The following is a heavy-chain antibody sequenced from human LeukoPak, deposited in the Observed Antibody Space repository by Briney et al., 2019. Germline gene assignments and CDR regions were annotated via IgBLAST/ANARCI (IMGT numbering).Heavy chain of an antibody. CDR3: ARADGSGSYHDY. D-gene: IGHD3-10*01. V-gene: IGHV4-30-4*08. J-gene: IGHJ4*02. Sequence: PSETLSLTCTVSGGSISSSSYYWGWIRQPPGKGLEWIGYIYYSGSTYYNPSLKSRVTISVDTSKNQFSLKLSSVTAADTAVYYCARADGSGSYHDYWGQGTLVTVSS. CDR2: IYYSGST. CDR1: GGSISSSSYY.